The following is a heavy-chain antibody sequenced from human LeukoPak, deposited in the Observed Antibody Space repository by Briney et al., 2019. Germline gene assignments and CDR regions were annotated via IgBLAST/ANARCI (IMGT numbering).Heavy chain of an antibody. J-gene: IGHJ4*02. CDR3: ATPGVWYSSGWFPLDY. Sequence: GGSLRLSCADSGFTFSSYAMSWVRQAPGKGLEWVSAISGSGGSTYYADSVKSRVTISRDNSKNTLYLQMNSLRAEDTAVYYCATPGVWYSSGWFPLDYWGQGTLVTVSS. CDR1: GFTFSSYA. V-gene: IGHV3-23*01. D-gene: IGHD6-19*01. CDR2: ISGSGGST.